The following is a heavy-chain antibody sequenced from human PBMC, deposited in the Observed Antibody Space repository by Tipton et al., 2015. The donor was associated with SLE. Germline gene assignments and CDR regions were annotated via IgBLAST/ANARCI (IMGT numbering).Heavy chain of an antibody. Sequence: TLSLTCAVYGGSLSGHYWGWIRQSPGKGLECIGEINDSGSTNYHPSLKSRATISIDTSRNQFSLKLTSVTAADTAVYYCARPDYGGIDYWGQGTLVTVPS. CDR3: ARPDYGGIDY. CDR1: GGSLSGHY. J-gene: IGHJ4*02. D-gene: IGHD4-23*01. CDR2: INDSGST. V-gene: IGHV4-34*01.